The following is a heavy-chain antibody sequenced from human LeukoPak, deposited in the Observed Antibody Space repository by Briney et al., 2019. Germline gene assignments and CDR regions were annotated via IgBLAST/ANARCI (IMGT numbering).Heavy chain of an antibody. CDR1: GGSFSGYY. CDR2: INHSGST. V-gene: IGHV4-34*01. CDR3: ARKGGSGAFGI. D-gene: IGHD1-26*01. J-gene: IGHJ3*02. Sequence: SETLSLTCAVYGGSFSGYYWSWIRQPPGKGLEWIGEINHSGSTNYNPSLKSRVTISVDTSKNQFSLKLSSVTAADTAVYYCARKGGSGAFGIWGQGTMVTVSS.